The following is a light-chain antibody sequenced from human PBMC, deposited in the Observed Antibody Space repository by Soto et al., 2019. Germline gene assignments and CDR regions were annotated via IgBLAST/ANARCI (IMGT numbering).Light chain of an antibody. CDR3: QEYRYSRT. CDR1: QSVSSGY. V-gene: IGKV3-20*01. Sequence: EIVLTQSPGTLSLSPGERATLSCRASQSVSSGYLAWYQQKPGQAPRLLIYGASSRATGIPDRFSGSGSGTDFTLTISRLEPEDFAVYYCQEYRYSRTFGQGTKVDIK. CDR2: GAS. J-gene: IGKJ1*01.